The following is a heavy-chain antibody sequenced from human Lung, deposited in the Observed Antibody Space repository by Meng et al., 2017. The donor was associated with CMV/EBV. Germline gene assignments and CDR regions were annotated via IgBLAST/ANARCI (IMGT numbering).Heavy chain of an antibody. V-gene: IGHV1-18*01. J-gene: IGHJ4*02. Sequence: QVQLVQAGAELQKPGASVKVSCKASGYTFGIFGITWVRQAPGQGLEWVGWISAENGNTNYAQKFQGRVTLTTDTSTKTAYKDLRGLRSDDSAVYYCARAGAAVTTHFDFWGRGTLVTVSS. D-gene: IGHD4-17*01. CDR1: GYTFGIFG. CDR2: ISAENGNT. CDR3: ARAGAAVTTHFDF.